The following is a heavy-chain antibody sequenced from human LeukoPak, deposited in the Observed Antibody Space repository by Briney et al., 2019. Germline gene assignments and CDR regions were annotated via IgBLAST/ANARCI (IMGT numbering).Heavy chain of an antibody. D-gene: IGHD2-2*01. CDR1: GGTFSNYA. Sequence: SVKVSCKPSGGTFSNYAISWVRQAPGQGLEWMGGIIPIFGTANYAQKFQGRVTITADESTSTAYMELSSLRSEDTAVYYCARVDCSSTSCRPFLFDYWGQGTLVTVSS. J-gene: IGHJ4*02. V-gene: IGHV1-69*13. CDR2: IIPIFGTA. CDR3: ARVDCSSTSCRPFLFDY.